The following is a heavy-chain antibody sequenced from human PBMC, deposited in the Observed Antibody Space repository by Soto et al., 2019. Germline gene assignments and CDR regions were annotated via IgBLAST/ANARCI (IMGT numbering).Heavy chain of an antibody. J-gene: IGHJ4*02. V-gene: IGHV3-23*01. CDR2: IPVIGERR. D-gene: IGHD1-1*01. CDR1: GFTFSSYG. CDR3: AREGDRYGTVCFDS. Sequence: EVQLLDSGGGLVQPGGSLRLSCAASGFTFSSYGMSWVPQAPGKGLEWVAGIPVIGERRYYADSVKGRFTISRDNAKNTLYLQMNSLRVEDAAVYFCAREGDRYGTVCFDSWGQGTLVTVSS.